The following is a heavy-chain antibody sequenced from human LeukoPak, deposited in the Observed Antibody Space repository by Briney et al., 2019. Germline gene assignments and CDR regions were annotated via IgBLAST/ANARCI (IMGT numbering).Heavy chain of an antibody. J-gene: IGHJ3*02. CDR1: GFTFSSYA. CDR3: ARRTMIVVDDAAFDI. V-gene: IGHV3-30*04. CDR2: ISYDGSNK. Sequence: GGSLRLACAASGFTFSSYAMHWVRQAPGKGLEWVAVISYDGSNKYYADSVKGRFTISRDNSKNTLYLQMYSLRAEDTAVYYCARRTMIVVDDAAFDIWGQGTMVTVSS. D-gene: IGHD3-22*01.